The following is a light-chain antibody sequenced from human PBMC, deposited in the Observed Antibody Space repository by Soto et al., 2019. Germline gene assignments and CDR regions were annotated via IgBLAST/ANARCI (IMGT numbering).Light chain of an antibody. J-gene: IGLJ2*01. CDR2: DVS. Sequence: QSALTQPRSVSGSPGQSVTISCTGTSIDVGGYKYVSWYQQHPGKAPKVMIYDVSKRPSGVPDRFPGSKSGNTASLTISGLQAEDEADYYCCSYAGSYTVIFGGGTKLTVL. V-gene: IGLV2-11*01. CDR3: CSYAGSYTVI. CDR1: SIDVGGYKY.